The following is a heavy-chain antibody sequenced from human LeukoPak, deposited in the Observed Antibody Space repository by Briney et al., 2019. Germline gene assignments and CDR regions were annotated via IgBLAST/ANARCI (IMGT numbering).Heavy chain of an antibody. Sequence: ASVKVSCNASGYTFTSYGISWVRQAPRQGLEWTGWISAYNGNTNYAQKLQGRVTMTTDTSTSTAYMELRSLRSDDTAVYYCARVVYDILTGAGYYYYMDVWGKGTTVTVSS. J-gene: IGHJ6*03. CDR1: GYTFTSYG. V-gene: IGHV1-18*01. D-gene: IGHD3-9*01. CDR2: ISAYNGNT. CDR3: ARVVYDILTGAGYYYYMDV.